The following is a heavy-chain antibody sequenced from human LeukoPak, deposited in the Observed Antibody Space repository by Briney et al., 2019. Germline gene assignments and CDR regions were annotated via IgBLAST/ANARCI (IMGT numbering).Heavy chain of an antibody. CDR3: ARDSGPEGFLDY. Sequence: GRSLRLSCAAFGFTFSSYAMHWVRQAPGKGLEWVAVISYDGSNKYYADSVKGRFTISRDNSKNTLYLQVNSLRAEDTAVYYCARDSGPEGFLDYWGQGTLVTVSS. D-gene: IGHD2-15*01. V-gene: IGHV3-30*04. CDR2: ISYDGSNK. CDR1: GFTFSSYA. J-gene: IGHJ4*02.